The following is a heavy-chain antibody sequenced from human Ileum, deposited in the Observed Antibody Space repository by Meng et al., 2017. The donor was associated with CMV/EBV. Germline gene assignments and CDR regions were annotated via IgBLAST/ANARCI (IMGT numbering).Heavy chain of an antibody. D-gene: IGHD2-15*01. CDR3: ARQRGYCSGGSCYHFDY. V-gene: IGHV4-30-4*08. J-gene: IGHJ4*02. CDR2: IYYSGST. Sequence: LQELGPVLVKPPQTRALTCTVSGGSISSGDYYWSWIRQPPAKHLEWIGYIYYSGSTYYNPSLKSRVTISVDTSKNQFSLKLSSVTAAYTAVYYCARQRGYCSGGSCYHFDYWGQGTLVTVSS. CDR1: GGSISSGDYY.